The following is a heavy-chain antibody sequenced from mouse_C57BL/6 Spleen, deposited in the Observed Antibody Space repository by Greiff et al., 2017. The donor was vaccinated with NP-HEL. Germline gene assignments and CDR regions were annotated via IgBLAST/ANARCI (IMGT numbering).Heavy chain of an antibody. J-gene: IGHJ2*01. Sequence: VQLQQSGAELARPGASVKLSCKASGYTFTSYGISWVKQRTGQGLEWIGEIYPRSGNTYYNEKFKGKATLTADKSSSTAYMELRSLTSEDSAVYFCARDDLSTMIKDYCDYWGQGTTRTVSS. CDR3: ARDDLSTMIKDYCDY. CDR1: GYTFTSYG. D-gene: IGHD2-4*01. CDR2: IYPRSGNT. V-gene: IGHV1-81*01.